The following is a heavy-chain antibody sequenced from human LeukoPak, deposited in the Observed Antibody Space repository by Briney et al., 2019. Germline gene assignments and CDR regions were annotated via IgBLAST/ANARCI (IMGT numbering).Heavy chain of an antibody. V-gene: IGHV4-39*07. D-gene: IGHD3-22*01. CDR3: ASGGADYDSSGLGY. CDR2: IYYSGST. CDR1: GGSISSSSYY. Sequence: PSETLSLTCTVSGGSISSSSYYWGWIRQPPGKGLEWIGSIYYSGSTYYNPSLKSRVTISVDTSKNQFSLKLSSVTAADTAVYYCASGGADYDSSGLGYWGQGTLVTVSS. J-gene: IGHJ4*02.